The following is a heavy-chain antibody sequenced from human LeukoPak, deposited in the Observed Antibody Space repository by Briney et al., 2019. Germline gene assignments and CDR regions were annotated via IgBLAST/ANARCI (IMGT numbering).Heavy chain of an antibody. J-gene: IGHJ4*02. Sequence: GGSLRLSCVTSGFTFSDTWMSWVRQAPGKGLEWVGRIKRKVDDETKNYAAPVRGRFTISRDDSKNTVYLKMDSLRTEDTAVYYRTADTFESSRYSHDYWGQGTLVTVSS. CDR1: GFTFSDTW. CDR3: TADTFESSRYSHDY. CDR2: IKRKVDDETK. D-gene: IGHD3-22*01. V-gene: IGHV3-15*01.